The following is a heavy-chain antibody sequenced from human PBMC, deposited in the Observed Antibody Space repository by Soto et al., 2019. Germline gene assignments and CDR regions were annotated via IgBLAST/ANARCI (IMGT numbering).Heavy chain of an antibody. V-gene: IGHV1-8*01. CDR3: ARGVDPGGELSLGAPVSAYYYYYMDV. J-gene: IGHJ6*03. Sequence: ASVKVSCKASGYTFTSYDINWVRQATGQGLEWMGWMNPNSGNTGYAQKFQGRVTMTRNTSISTAYMELSSLRSEDTAVYYCARGVDPGGELSLGAPVSAYYYYYMDVWGKGITVTVSS. CDR1: GYTFTSYD. D-gene: IGHD3-16*02. CDR2: MNPNSGNT.